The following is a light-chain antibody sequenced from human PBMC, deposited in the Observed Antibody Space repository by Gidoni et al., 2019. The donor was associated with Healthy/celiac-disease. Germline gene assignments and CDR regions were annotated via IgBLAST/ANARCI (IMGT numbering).Light chain of an antibody. V-gene: IGLV1-51*01. J-gene: IGLJ2*01. CDR1: NSYVGSNF. CDR3: GSWDNSLSVGV. Sequence: QSSLTQPPSVSAATAHRVIISCSGTNSYVGSNFVSWSPEVPGTGPRLLIYEDNNRPAEIRDRFSGCRYGTSATLGITGLQTGDEADYYCGSWDNSLSVGVFGGGTRLTVL. CDR2: EDN.